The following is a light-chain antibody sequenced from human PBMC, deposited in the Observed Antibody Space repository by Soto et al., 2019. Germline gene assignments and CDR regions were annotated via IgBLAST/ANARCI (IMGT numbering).Light chain of an antibody. CDR2: GAS. J-gene: IGKJ5*01. Sequence: EIVFTQSPGTLSLSPGEIATLSCSASQSVSSSYLAWYQQKPGQAPRLLIYGASSRATGIPDRFSGSGSGTDFTLTISRLEPEDFAVYYCQQYGSSLSITFGQGTRLEIK. V-gene: IGKV3-20*01. CDR3: QQYGSSLSIT. CDR1: QSVSSSY.